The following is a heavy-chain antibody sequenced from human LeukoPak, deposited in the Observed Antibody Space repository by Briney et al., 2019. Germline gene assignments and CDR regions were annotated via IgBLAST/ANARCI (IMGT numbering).Heavy chain of an antibody. Sequence: PSETLSLTCTVSGDCISSYYWSWIRQPPGKGLEWIGYIYYIGSTNYNPSLKSRVTISVDTSKNQFSLKLSSVTAADTAVYYCARDYAFDIWGQGTMVTVSS. CDR1: GDCISSYY. V-gene: IGHV4-59*01. CDR3: ARDYAFDI. CDR2: IYYIGST. J-gene: IGHJ3*02.